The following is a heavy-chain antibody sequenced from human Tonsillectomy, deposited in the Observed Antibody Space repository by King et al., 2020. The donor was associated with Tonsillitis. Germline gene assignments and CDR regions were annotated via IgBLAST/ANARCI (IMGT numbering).Heavy chain of an antibody. CDR2: IYYSGST. Sequence: VQLQESGPGLVKPSETLSLTCTVSGGSISSYYWSWIRQPPGKGLEWIGYIYYSGSTNYNPSLKSRVTISVDTSKNHFSLKLSSVTAADTAVYYCARVPLYYDILTGYSPYYYMDVWGKGTTVTVSS. CDR3: ARVPLYYDILTGYSPYYYMDV. D-gene: IGHD3-9*01. V-gene: IGHV4-59*01. J-gene: IGHJ6*03. CDR1: GGSISSYY.